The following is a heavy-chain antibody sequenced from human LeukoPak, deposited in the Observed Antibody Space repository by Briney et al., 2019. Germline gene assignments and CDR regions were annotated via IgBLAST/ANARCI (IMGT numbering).Heavy chain of an antibody. J-gene: IGHJ4*02. CDR1: GGSVSSGNYY. CDR2: IHHTGTT. V-gene: IGHV4-61*01. D-gene: IGHD6-13*01. Sequence: SETLSLTCTVSGGSVSSGNYYWSWIRQPPGKGLDWIGYIHHTGTTNYSPSLKSRVTMSVDTSKNQFSLKLSSVTAADTAVYYCARQNPAAEGQGLDHWGQGALVTVSS. CDR3: ARQNPAAEGQGLDH.